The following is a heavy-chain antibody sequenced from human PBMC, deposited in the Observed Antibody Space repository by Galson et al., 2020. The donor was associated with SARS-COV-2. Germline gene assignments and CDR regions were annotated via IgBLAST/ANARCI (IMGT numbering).Heavy chain of an antibody. CDR1: GGSISSSSYY. CDR3: ARARQLGYCTDGVCYTHAIYFDY. Sequence: SETLSLTCTVSGGSISSSSYYWGWIRQPPGKGLEWIGSIYYSGSTYYNPSLKSRVTISVDTSKNQFSLKLSSVTAADTAVYYCARARQLGYCTDGVCYTHAIYFDYWGQGTLVTVSS. V-gene: IGHV4-39*07. CDR2: IYYSGST. J-gene: IGHJ4*02. D-gene: IGHD2-8*01.